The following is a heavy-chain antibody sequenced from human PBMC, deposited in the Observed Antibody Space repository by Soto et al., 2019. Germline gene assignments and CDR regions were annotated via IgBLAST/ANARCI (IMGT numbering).Heavy chain of an antibody. J-gene: IGHJ6*03. D-gene: IGHD2-15*01. V-gene: IGHV4-31*03. CDR1: GGSISSGGYY. Sequence: SETLSLTCTVSGGSISSGGYYWSWIRQHPGKGLEWIGYIYYSGSTYYNPSLKSRFTISVDTSKNQFSLKLSSVTAADTAVYYCARVERYCSGGSCYRDYYYMDVWGKGTTVTVSS. CDR2: IYYSGST. CDR3: ARVERYCSGGSCYRDYYYMDV.